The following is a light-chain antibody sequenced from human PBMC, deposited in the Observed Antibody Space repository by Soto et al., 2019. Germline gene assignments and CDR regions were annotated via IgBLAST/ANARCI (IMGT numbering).Light chain of an antibody. Sequence: QSVLTQPPSVSGAPGQRVTIPCTGTSSNIGAGYDVHWYQQLPGTAPKLLIYGNHNRPSGVPERFSGSKSGTSASLAITGIQAEDEADYYCQSYDSSLSGSWVFGGGTKLTVL. CDR1: SSNIGAGYD. J-gene: IGLJ3*02. CDR2: GNH. CDR3: QSYDSSLSGSWV. V-gene: IGLV1-40*01.